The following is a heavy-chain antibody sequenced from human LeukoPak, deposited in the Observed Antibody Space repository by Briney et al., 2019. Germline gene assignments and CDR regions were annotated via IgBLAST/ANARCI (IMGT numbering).Heavy chain of an antibody. J-gene: IGHJ4*02. CDR1: AFTFSSYA. D-gene: IGHD2-21*01. Sequence: PGGSLRLSWAASAFTFSSYAMSWVRPAAKKGLEWVSAISGSGGRTYYADSVKGRFTISRDNSKNTLYLQMNSWRAEDTAVYYCAKDIPGGLDYWGQGTLFTVSS. CDR2: ISGSGGRT. CDR3: AKDIPGGLDY. V-gene: IGHV3-23*01.